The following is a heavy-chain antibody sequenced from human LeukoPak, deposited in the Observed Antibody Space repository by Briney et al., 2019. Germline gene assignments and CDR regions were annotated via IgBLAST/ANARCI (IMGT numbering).Heavy chain of an antibody. V-gene: IGHV5-51*01. J-gene: IGHJ4*02. D-gene: IGHD5-12*01. CDR2: IYPGDSDT. Sequence: GESLKISCKGSGYSFTSYWIGWVRQMPGKGLEWMGIIYPGDSDTRYSPSFQGQVTISADKSISTAYLQWSSLKASDTAIYYCARGRILATSPYYFDYWGQGTLVTVSS. CDR3: ARGRILATSPYYFDY. CDR1: GYSFTSYW.